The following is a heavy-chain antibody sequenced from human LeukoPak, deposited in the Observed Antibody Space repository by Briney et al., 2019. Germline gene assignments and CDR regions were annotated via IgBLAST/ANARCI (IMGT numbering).Heavy chain of an antibody. D-gene: IGHD2-15*01. CDR2: ISRSSSYT. J-gene: IGHJ4*02. V-gene: IGHV3-11*05. CDR3: VREGYCSGGSCYTNLDY. CDR1: GFTFSDYY. Sequence: PGGSLRLSCAASGFTFSDYYMSWIRQAPGKGREWVSYISRSSSYTKYADSVKGRFTISRDNAKNSLYLQMNSLRAEDTAVYYCVREGYCSGGSCYTNLDYWGQGTLVTVSS.